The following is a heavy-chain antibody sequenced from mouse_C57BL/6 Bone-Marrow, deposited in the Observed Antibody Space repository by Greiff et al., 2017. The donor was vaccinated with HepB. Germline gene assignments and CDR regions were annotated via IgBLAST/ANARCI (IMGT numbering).Heavy chain of an antibody. CDR1: GYTFTSYT. D-gene: IGHD2-4*01. Sequence: QVQLQQSGAELARPGASVKMSCKASGYTFTSYTMHWVKQMPGQGLEWIGYINPSSGYTKYNQKFKDKATLTADKSSSTAYMQLSSLTSEDSAVYYCAFYDYDYFDYWGQGTTLTVSS. J-gene: IGHJ2*01. CDR2: INPSSGYT. CDR3: AFYDYDYFDY. V-gene: IGHV1-4*01.